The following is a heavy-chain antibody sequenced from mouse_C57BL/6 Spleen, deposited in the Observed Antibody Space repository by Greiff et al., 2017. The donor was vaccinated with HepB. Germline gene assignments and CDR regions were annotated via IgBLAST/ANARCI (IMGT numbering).Heavy chain of an antibody. Sequence: EVKLQESGGGLVKPGGSLKLSCAASGFTFSDYGMHWVRQAPEKGLEWVAYISSGSSTIYYADTVKGRFTISRDNAKNTLFLQMTSLRSEDTAMYYCARNDGYYGAMDYWGQGTSVTVSS. CDR1: GFTFSDYG. D-gene: IGHD2-3*01. J-gene: IGHJ4*01. CDR2: ISSGSSTI. V-gene: IGHV5-17*01. CDR3: ARNDGYYGAMDY.